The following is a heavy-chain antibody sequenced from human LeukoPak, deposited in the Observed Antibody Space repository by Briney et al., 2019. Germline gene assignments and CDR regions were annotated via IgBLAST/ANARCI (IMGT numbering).Heavy chain of an antibody. J-gene: IGHJ6*02. V-gene: IGHV1-46*01. CDR3: AKGPRADYYYYGMDV. CDR2: INPSGGST. CDR1: GYTFTSYY. Sequence: ASVKVSCKASGYTFTSYYMHWVRQAPGQGLEWMGIINPSGGSTSYAQKFQGRVTMTRDTSTSTVYMELSSLRSEDTAVYYCAKGPRADYYYYGMDVWGQGTTVTVSS.